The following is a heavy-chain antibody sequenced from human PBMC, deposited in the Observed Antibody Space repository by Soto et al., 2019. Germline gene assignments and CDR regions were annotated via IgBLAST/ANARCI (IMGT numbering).Heavy chain of an antibody. J-gene: IGHJ4*02. D-gene: IGHD4-17*01. Sequence: GSLRLSCAASGFTFSSYAMSWVRQAPGKGLEWVSAISGRGGSTNYADSVKGRFTISSDNSKNTLYLQMNSLRAEDTAVYYCAKESRPGDVYFDYWGQGTLVTVSS. CDR1: GFTFSSYA. V-gene: IGHV3-23*01. CDR2: ISGRGGST. CDR3: AKESRPGDVYFDY.